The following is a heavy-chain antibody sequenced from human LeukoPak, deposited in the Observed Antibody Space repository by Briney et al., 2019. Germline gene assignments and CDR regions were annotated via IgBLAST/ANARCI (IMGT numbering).Heavy chain of an antibody. CDR2: IYYSGST. V-gene: IGHV4-59*01. D-gene: IGHD5-18*01. CDR3: ARVDTAMVGYFDY. J-gene: IGHJ4*02. Sequence: SETLSLTCTVSGGSISSYYWSWIRQPPGKGLEWIGYIYYSGSTNYNPSLKSRVTISVDTSKNQFSLKLSSVTAADTAVYYCARVDTAMVGYFDYWGQGTLVTVSS. CDR1: GGSISSYY.